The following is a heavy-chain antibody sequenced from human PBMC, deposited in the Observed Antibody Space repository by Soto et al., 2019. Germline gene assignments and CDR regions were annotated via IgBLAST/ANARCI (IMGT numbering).Heavy chain of an antibody. J-gene: IGHJ6*02. D-gene: IGHD6-13*01. CDR1: GYTFTSYY. CDR2: INPSGGST. V-gene: IGHV1-46*01. CDR3: ARDPELALKKDYYYYGMYV. Sequence: GASVKVSCKASGYTFTSYYMHWVRQAPGQGLEWMGIINPSGGSTSYAQKFQGRVTMTRDTSTSTVYMELSSLRSEDTAVYYCARDPELALKKDYYYYGMYVWGQGTTVTVSS.